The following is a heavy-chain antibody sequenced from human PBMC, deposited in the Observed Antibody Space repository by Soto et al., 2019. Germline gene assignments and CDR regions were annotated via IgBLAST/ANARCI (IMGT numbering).Heavy chain of an antibody. CDR1: GGSVSSGSYY. Sequence: SETLSLTCTVSGGSVSSGSYYWSWIRQPPGKGLEWIGFIYYSGSTNYNPSLKSRVTISVDTSKNQFSLKLSSVTAADTAVYYCARAPTYDSSGYYYVLSSYYYGMDVWGQGTTVTVSS. V-gene: IGHV4-61*01. D-gene: IGHD3-22*01. J-gene: IGHJ6*02. CDR2: IYYSGST. CDR3: ARAPTYDSSGYYYVLSSYYYGMDV.